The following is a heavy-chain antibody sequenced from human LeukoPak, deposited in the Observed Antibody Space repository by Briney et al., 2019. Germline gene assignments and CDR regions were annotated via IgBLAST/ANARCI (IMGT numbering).Heavy chain of an antibody. CDR2: ISNNGGYT. D-gene: IGHD4-17*01. J-gene: IGHJ4*02. Sequence: GGSLRLSCAASGFTFSSSAMSWVRQAPGKGLEWVSAISNNGGYTYYADSVQGRFTISRDNSKSTLCLQMNSLRGEDTAVYYCAKHKENYGDSCLDDYWGQGTLVTVSS. CDR3: AKHKENYGDSCLDDY. V-gene: IGHV3-23*01. CDR1: GFTFSSSA.